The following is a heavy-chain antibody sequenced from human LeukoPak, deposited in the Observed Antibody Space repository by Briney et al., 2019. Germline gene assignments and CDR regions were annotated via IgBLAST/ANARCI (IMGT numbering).Heavy chain of an antibody. D-gene: IGHD6-19*01. Sequence: SETLSLTCTVSGGSISSYYWSWIRQPPGKGLEWIGYIYYSGSTNYNPSLKSRVTISVDTSKNQFSLKLSSVTAADTAVYYCARAPSSGWLRGYYYYMDVWGKGTTVTISS. CDR1: GGSISSYY. J-gene: IGHJ6*03. V-gene: IGHV4-59*01. CDR2: IYYSGST. CDR3: ARAPSSGWLRGYYYYMDV.